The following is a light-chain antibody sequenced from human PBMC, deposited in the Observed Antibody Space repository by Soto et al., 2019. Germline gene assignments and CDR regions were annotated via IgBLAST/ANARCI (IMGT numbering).Light chain of an antibody. V-gene: IGLV2-14*01. J-gene: IGLJ2*01. CDR2: DVS. CDR3: SSYTSSSSQVV. CDR1: SSDVGGYNY. Sequence: QSALTQPASVSGSPGQSITISCTGTSSDVGGYNYVSWYQQHPGKAPKLMIYDVSNRPSGVSNRFSGSKSGNTASLTISGLQAEDEADYSCSSYTSSSSQVVFGGGPKLTVL.